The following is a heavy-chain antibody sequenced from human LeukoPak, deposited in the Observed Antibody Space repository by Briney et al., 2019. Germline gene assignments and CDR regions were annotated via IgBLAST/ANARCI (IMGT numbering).Heavy chain of an antibody. Sequence: KTSETLPLTYTVSGYSISSGYYWGWIRQPPGKGLEWTGSVYHSGSTYYNPSLKSRVTISVDTSKNQFSLKLSSVTAADTAVYYCARGYSSGWYGYWGQGTLVTVSS. CDR1: GYSISSGYY. CDR2: VYHSGST. J-gene: IGHJ4*02. CDR3: ARGYSSGWYGY. V-gene: IGHV4-38-2*02. D-gene: IGHD6-19*01.